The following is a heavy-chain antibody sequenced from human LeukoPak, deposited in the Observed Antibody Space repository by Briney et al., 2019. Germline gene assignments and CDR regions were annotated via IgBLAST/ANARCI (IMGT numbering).Heavy chain of an antibody. V-gene: IGHV3-48*03. J-gene: IGHJ4*02. D-gene: IGHD6-19*01. Sequence: GGSLRLSCAASGFTFGSYEMTWVRQAPGKGLEWVSYIGTIISTTYYADSVKGRFTVSRDDAKSSLYLQMSSLRAEDTAVYYCARNVYDLRGQWLVPGFDYWGQGTLVTVSS. CDR1: GFTFGSYE. CDR3: ARNVYDLRGQWLVPGFDY. CDR2: IGTIISTT.